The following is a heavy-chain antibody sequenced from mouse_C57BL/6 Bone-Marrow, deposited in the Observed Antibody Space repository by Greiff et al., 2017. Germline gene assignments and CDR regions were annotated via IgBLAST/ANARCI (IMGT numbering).Heavy chain of an antibody. J-gene: IGHJ4*01. Sequence: EVQLQQSGPELVKPGASVKISCKASGYSFTDYNMNWVKQSPEKSLEWIGEINPSTGGTTYNQKFKAKATLTVDKSSSTAYMQLKSLTSEDSAVYYCANYYGSNGDYWGQGTSVTVSS. CDR3: ANYYGSNGDY. V-gene: IGHV1-42*01. D-gene: IGHD1-1*01. CDR2: INPSTGGT. CDR1: GYSFTDYN.